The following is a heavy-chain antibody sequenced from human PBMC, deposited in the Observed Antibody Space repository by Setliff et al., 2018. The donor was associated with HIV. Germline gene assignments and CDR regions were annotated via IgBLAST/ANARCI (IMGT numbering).Heavy chain of an antibody. CDR2: IYGNGNT. J-gene: IGHJ4*01. Sequence: SETLSLTCAVYGGSFSGYYWTWIRQPPGKGLEWIGYIYGNGNTKYNRFLNSRVTMSVDTSKNQFSLNLNSVTAADTAMYYCARLDSSIFGTIKPLHHFDYWGQGLMVTVSS. V-gene: IGHV4-34*01. CDR1: GGSFSGYY. D-gene: IGHD3-3*01. CDR3: ARLDSSIFGTIKPLHHFDY.